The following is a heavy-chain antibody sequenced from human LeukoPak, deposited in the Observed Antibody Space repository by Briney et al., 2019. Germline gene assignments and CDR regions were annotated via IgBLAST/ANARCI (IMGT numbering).Heavy chain of an antibody. CDR1: GGSVINTNW. D-gene: IGHD3-3*01. V-gene: IGHV4-4*02. J-gene: IGHJ4*02. CDR2: VHLDGRT. Sequence: SDTLSLTCGVSGGSVINTNWWAWVRQPPGKGLEWIGEVHLDGRTNYNPSLESRLTMSVDVSENQVSLKLTSVTAADTAVYYCAREGGFYRPLDYSGQGTLVTVSS. CDR3: AREGGFYRPLDY.